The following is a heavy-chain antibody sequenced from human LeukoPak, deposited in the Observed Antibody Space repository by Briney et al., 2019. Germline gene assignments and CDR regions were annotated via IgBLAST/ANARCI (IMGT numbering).Heavy chain of an antibody. D-gene: IGHD3-22*01. CDR3: ARSVVVITMNWFDP. J-gene: IGHJ5*02. V-gene: IGHV4-39*07. CDR1: GGSISSSGYY. CDR2: IYYVGST. Sequence: SETLSLTCTVSGGSISSSGYYWGWIRQPPGTGLEWIGNIYYVGSTYYNPSLNSRVTISVDTSENQFSLKLSSVTAADTAVYYCARSVVVITMNWFDPWGQGTLVTVSS.